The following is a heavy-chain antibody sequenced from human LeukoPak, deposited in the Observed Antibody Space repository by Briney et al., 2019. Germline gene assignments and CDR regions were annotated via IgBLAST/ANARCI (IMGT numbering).Heavy chain of an antibody. Sequence: PGTSLRLSCATSGFTFSNYGMHWVRQAPGKGLEWVAVISNDGSNIQYADSAKGRFTISRDNSKNTLYLQMNSLRVEDTAVYYCAKVSGRILIWPQPFGDGMDVWGQGTTVTVSS. V-gene: IGHV3-30*18. D-gene: IGHD3-10*01. CDR1: GFTFSNYG. CDR2: ISNDGSNI. J-gene: IGHJ6*02. CDR3: AKVSGRILIWPQPFGDGMDV.